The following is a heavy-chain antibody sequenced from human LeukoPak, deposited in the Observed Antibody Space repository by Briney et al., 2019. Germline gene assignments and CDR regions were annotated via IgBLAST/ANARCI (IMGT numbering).Heavy chain of an antibody. D-gene: IGHD6-13*01. V-gene: IGHV2-70*01. CDR2: IDWDDDK. Sequence: SGPALVKPTQTLTLTCTFSGFSLSTSGMCVSWIRQPPEKALEWLALIDWDDDKYYSTSLKTRLTISKDTSKNQVVLTMTNMDPVDTATYYCARTTRRAAAGTWFDPWGQGTLVTVSS. CDR3: ARTTRRAAAGTWFDP. CDR1: GFSLSTSGMC. J-gene: IGHJ5*02.